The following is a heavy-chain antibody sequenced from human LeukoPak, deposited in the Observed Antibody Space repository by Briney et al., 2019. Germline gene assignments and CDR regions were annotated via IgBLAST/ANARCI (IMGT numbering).Heavy chain of an antibody. CDR2: IYYSGST. D-gene: IGHD3-10*01. CDR1: GGSISSSSYS. V-gene: IGHV4-39*07. CDR3: ARGLKNGYYYGSGFHFDY. J-gene: IGHJ4*02. Sequence: SETLSLTCTVSGGSISSSSYSWGWIRQPPGKGLEWIGSIYYSGSTNYNPSLKSRVTISVDTSKNQFSLKLSSVTAADTAVYYCARGLKNGYYYGSGFHFDYWGQGTLVTVSS.